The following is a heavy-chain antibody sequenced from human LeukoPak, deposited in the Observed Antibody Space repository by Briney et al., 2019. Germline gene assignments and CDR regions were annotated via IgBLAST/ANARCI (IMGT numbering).Heavy chain of an antibody. V-gene: IGHV1-69*06. CDR3: ARSWARGDFDY. D-gene: IGHD3-10*01. CDR2: IIPIFGTA. Sequence: ASVKVSCKASGGTFSSYAISWVRQAPGQGLEWMGGIIPIFGTANYAQKFQGRVTITADKSTSTAYMELSSLRSEDTAVYYCARSWARGDFDYWGQGTLVTVSS. CDR1: GGTFSSYA. J-gene: IGHJ4*02.